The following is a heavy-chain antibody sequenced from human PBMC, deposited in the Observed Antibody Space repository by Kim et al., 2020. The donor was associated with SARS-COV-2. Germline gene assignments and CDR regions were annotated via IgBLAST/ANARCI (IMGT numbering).Heavy chain of an antibody. V-gene: IGHV3-30*04. CDR3: ARGGDYGYYYYGMDV. CDR2: ISYDGSNK. CDR1: GFTFSSYA. D-gene: IGHD4-17*01. Sequence: GGSLRLSCAASGFTFSSYAMHWVRQAPGKGLEWVAVISYDGSNKYYADSVKGRFTISRDNSKNTLYLQMNSLRAEDTAVYYCARGGDYGYYYYGMDVWGQGTTVTVSS. J-gene: IGHJ6*02.